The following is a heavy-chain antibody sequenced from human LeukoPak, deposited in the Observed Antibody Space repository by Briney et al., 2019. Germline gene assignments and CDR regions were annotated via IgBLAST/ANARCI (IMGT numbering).Heavy chain of an antibody. CDR2: IYYSGST. V-gene: IGHV4-59*12. Sequence: SETLSLTCTVSGGSISSYYWSWIRQPPGKGLEWIGYIYYSGSTNYNPSLKSRVTISVDRSKNQFSLKLSSVTAADTAVYYCARAARYCSSTSCYHPPVSGWFDPWGQGTLVTVSS. D-gene: IGHD2-2*01. CDR3: ARAARYCSSTSCYHPPVSGWFDP. J-gene: IGHJ5*02. CDR1: GGSISSYY.